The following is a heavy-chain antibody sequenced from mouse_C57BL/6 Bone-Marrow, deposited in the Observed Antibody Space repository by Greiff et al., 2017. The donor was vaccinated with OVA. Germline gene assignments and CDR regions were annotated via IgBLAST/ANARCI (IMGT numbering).Heavy chain of an antibody. D-gene: IGHD2-1*01. CDR2: ISYDGSN. CDR1: GYSITSGYY. J-gene: IGHJ4*01. CDR3: ARFYGNYPYYAMDY. V-gene: IGHV3-6*01. Sequence: EVKLMESGPGLVKPSQSLSLTCSVTGYSITSGYYWNWIRQFPGNKLEWMGYISYDGSNNYNPSLKNRISITRDTSKNQFFLKLNSVTTEDTATYYCARFYGNYPYYAMDYWGQGTSVTVSS.